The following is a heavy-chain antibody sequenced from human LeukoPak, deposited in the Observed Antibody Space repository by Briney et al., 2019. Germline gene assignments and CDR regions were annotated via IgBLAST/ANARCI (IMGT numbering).Heavy chain of an antibody. V-gene: IGHV4-59*01. CDR3: ARTVTNYYYYYMDV. J-gene: IGHJ6*03. D-gene: IGHD4-17*01. Sequence: SETLSLTCTVSGGSISSYYWSWIRQPPGKGLEWIGYIYYSGSTNYNPSLKSRVTISVDTSKNQFSLKLSSVTAAGTAVYYCARTVTNYYYYYMDVWGKGTTVTVSS. CDR2: IYYSGST. CDR1: GGSISSYY.